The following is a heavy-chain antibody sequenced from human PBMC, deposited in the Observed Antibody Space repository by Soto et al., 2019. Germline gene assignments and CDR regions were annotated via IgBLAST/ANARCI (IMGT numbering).Heavy chain of an antibody. Sequence: PSETLSLTCTVSGGSINLYYWSWIRQPPGKGLEWIGYIYYSGSTNYNPSLKSRVTMSVDMSKNQFSLKVISMTAADTAVYYCGRFPHRYYFDYWGQGTLVTVSS. CDR1: GGSINLYY. CDR3: GRFPHRYYFDY. CDR2: IYYSGST. J-gene: IGHJ4*02. V-gene: IGHV4-59*01.